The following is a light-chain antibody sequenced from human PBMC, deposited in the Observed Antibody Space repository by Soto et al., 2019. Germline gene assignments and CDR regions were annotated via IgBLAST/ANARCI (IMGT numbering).Light chain of an antibody. CDR3: SSYTSSSTYV. J-gene: IGLJ1*01. CDR2: DTT. Sequence: QAVVTQEPSLTVSPGGTVTLTCGSSTGAVTNGHYPYWFQQKPGQAPRTLIYDTTNRHSWTPARFSGSKSGNTASLTISGLQAEDEADYYCSSYTSSSTYVFGTGTKVTVL. V-gene: IGLV7-46*01. CDR1: TGAVTNGHY.